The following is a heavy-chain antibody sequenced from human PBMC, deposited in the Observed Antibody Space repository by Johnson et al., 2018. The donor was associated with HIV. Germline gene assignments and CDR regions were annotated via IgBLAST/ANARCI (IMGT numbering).Heavy chain of an antibody. CDR3: AKVINSSRVDTAMVTVLDAFDI. CDR1: GFTFSSYG. D-gene: IGHD5-18*01. J-gene: IGHJ3*02. CDR2: IWYDGSNK. V-gene: IGHV3-33*06. Sequence: QVQLVESGGGLAKPVWSPRLYCAASGFTFSSYGMHWVRQAPGKGLEWVAVIWYDGSNKYYADSVKGRFTISRDNSKNTLYLQMNSLRAEDTAVYYCAKVINSSRVDTAMVTVLDAFDIWGQGTMVTVSS.